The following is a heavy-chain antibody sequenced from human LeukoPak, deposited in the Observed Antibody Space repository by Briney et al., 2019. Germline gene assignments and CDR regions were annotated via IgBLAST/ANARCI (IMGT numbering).Heavy chain of an antibody. CDR1: GYTFTGYY. J-gene: IGHJ5*02. CDR3: ATWVSSTPGGFP. CDR2: INPNSGGT. Sequence: ASVTVSCKASGYTFTGYYMHWVRQAPGQGLEWMGRINPNSGGTNYAQEFQGRVTMTRDTSISTAYVELRGLRSDDTAVYYCATWVSSTPGGFPWGQGTLVTVSS. D-gene: IGHD2-2*01. V-gene: IGHV1-2*06.